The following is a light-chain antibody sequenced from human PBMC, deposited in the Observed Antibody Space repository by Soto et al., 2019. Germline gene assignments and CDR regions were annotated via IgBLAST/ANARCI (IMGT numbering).Light chain of an antibody. Sequence: EIVLTQSPGTLSLSPGETATLSCRASQAVNSNYLAWYQQKPGQAPRVVIYDASTRAAGIPDRFSGSGYGEDFTLTISNLAPEDFAVYYCQQYGIGYIFGHGTKLEIK. V-gene: IGKV3-20*01. CDR1: QAVNSNY. CDR3: QQYGIGYI. CDR2: DAS. J-gene: IGKJ2*01.